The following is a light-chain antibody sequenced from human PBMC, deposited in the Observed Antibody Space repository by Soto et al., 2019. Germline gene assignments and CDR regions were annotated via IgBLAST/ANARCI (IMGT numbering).Light chain of an antibody. Sequence: EIVMTQSPATLSVSPGEGATLSCRASQSVSGNLAWYQQKPGQAPRLLIYGTSSRATGIPDRFSGSGSGTDFTLTISRLEPEDFAVYYCQQYGSSITFGQGTRLEIK. J-gene: IGKJ5*01. CDR1: QSVSGN. CDR2: GTS. CDR3: QQYGSSIT. V-gene: IGKV3-20*01.